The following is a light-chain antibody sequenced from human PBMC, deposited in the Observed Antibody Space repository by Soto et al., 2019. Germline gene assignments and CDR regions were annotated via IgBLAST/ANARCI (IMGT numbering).Light chain of an antibody. CDR2: DAS. V-gene: IGKV3D-20*01. Sequence: EIVLTQSPDTLSLSPGERATLSCGASQSLSNNYVAWYQQKPGLAPRLLIYDASSRAIGIPDRFSGSGSGTDFTLTISRLEPEDFAVYYCQQYGGSSQITFGQGTRLEIK. J-gene: IGKJ5*01. CDR1: QSLSNNY. CDR3: QQYGGSSQIT.